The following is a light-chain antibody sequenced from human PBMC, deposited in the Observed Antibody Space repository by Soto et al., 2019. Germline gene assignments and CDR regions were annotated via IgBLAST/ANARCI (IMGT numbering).Light chain of an antibody. Sequence: EIVLTQSPATLSLSPGERATLSCRASQSVSSYLAWYQQKPGQAPRLLIYDAPNRATGIPARFSGSGSETDFTLTISSLEPEDSAVYYCQQRSRWPPITFGQGTRLEIK. CDR2: DAP. CDR3: QQRSRWPPIT. V-gene: IGKV3-11*01. J-gene: IGKJ5*01. CDR1: QSVSSY.